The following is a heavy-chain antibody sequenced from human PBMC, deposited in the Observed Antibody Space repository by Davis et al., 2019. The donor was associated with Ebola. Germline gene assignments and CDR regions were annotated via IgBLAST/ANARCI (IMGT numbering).Heavy chain of an antibody. CDR3: AERGGSV. D-gene: IGHD3-16*01. V-gene: IGHV4-59*11. Sequence: PSETLSLTCTVSGVSISRHYWNWIRQPPGKRLEWIGSIYYTGSASYNSSLNSRVTISIDPSKNQFSLKLTSVTAADTAMYYCAERGGSVWGQGTLVTVSS. CDR2: IYYTGSA. J-gene: IGHJ4*02. CDR1: GVSISRHY.